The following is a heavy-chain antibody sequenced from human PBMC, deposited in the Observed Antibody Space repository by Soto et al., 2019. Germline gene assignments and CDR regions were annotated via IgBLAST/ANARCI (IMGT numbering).Heavy chain of an antibody. CDR2: IFHSGST. CDR1: GGSISSAYG. Sequence: PSETLSLTCAVSGGSISSAYGWSWVRQPPGKGLEWIGEIFHSGSTSYNPSLKSRVTISLDKSKDQFSLTLSSVTAVDTAFYYCARGIPADNQGPYYFDYWGQRTRVTVS. V-gene: IGHV4-4*02. D-gene: IGHD6-13*01. CDR3: ARGIPADNQGPYYFDY. J-gene: IGHJ4*02.